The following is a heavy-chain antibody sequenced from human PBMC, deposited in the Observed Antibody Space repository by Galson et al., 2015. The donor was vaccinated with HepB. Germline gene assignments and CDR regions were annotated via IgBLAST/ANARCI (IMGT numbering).Heavy chain of an antibody. J-gene: IGHJ4*02. V-gene: IGHV3-33*01. CDR2: IWYDGSNK. Sequence: SLRLSCAASGFTFSSYSMHWVRQAPGKGLEWVAVIWYDGSNKYYADSVKGRFTISRDNSKNTLYLQMNSLRAEDTAVYYCAREHGSGSSLQWLAYFDYWGQGTLVTVSS. CDR1: GFTFSSYS. CDR3: AREHGSGSSLQWLAYFDY. D-gene: IGHD3-10*01.